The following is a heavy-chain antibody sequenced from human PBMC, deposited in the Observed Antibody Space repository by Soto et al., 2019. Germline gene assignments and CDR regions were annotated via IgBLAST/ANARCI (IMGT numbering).Heavy chain of an antibody. D-gene: IGHD6-19*01. Sequence: GGSLRLSCAASGFTFSSYAMSWVRQAPGKGLEWVSAISGSGGSTYYADSVKGRFTIPRDNSKNTLYLQMNSLRAEDTAVYYCAKGQQWLVPEYNWFDPWGQGTLVTVSS. V-gene: IGHV3-23*01. J-gene: IGHJ5*02. CDR3: AKGQQWLVPEYNWFDP. CDR2: ISGSGGST. CDR1: GFTFSSYA.